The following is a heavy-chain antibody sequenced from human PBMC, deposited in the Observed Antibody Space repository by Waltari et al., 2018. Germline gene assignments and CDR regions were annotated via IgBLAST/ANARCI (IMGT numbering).Heavy chain of an antibody. Sequence: EVQLVESGGGLVKPGGSLRLSCAASGFTFRSYSMNWVRQAQGKGLEWVSSISSSSSYIYYADSVKGRFTISRDNAKNSLYLQMNSLRAEDTAVYYCASGLQATVTHYYFDYWGQGTLVTVSS. CDR3: ASGLQATVTHYYFDY. D-gene: IGHD4-17*01. CDR1: GFTFRSYS. V-gene: IGHV3-21*01. J-gene: IGHJ4*02. CDR2: ISSSSSYI.